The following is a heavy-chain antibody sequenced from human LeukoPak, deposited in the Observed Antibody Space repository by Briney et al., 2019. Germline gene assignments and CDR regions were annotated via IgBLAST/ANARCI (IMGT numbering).Heavy chain of an antibody. V-gene: IGHV1-2*02. CDR3: ARIVFGGVADY. D-gene: IGHD3-16*01. J-gene: IGHJ4*02. Sequence: ASVKVSRKASGYTFTGYYMHWVRQAPGQGLEWMGWVNPNSGDTNFPQKFQDRVTMTRDTSIGTAYMELSRLRSDDTAVYYCARIVFGGVADYWGQGTLVTVSS. CDR1: GYTFTGYY. CDR2: VNPNSGDT.